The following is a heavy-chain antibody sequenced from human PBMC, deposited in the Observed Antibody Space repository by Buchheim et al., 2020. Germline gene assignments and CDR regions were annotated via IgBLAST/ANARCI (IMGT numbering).Heavy chain of an antibody. CDR3: ATRALSGDCSSSSCYPDFDY. CDR2: INHSGST. Sequence: QVQLQQWGAGLLKPSETLSLTCAVYGGSFSGYYWSWIRRPPGKGLEWIGEINHSGSTNYNPSLKSRVTISVDTSKNQFSLKLSSVTAADTAVYYCATRALSGDCSSSSCYPDFDYWGQGTL. V-gene: IGHV4-34*01. D-gene: IGHD2-2*01. CDR1: GGSFSGYY. J-gene: IGHJ4*02.